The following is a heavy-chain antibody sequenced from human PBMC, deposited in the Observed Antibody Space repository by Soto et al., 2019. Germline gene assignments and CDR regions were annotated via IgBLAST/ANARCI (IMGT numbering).Heavy chain of an antibody. CDR2: ISGSGGTT. D-gene: IGHD3-22*01. CDR1: EFTFSSYV. CDR3: AKSPKVISPSFDY. Sequence: PGGSLRLCWAPAEFTFSSYVLSSVRAARGGGLEWVSAISGSGGTTCYADSVKGRFTISRDNSRHTLFLQINSLRAEDAAIYYCAKSPKVISPSFDYWGQGRLVSV. V-gene: IGHV3-23*01. J-gene: IGHJ4*02.